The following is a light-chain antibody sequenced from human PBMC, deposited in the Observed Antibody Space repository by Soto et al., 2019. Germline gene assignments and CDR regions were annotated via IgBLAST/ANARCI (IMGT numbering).Light chain of an antibody. Sequence: EIVLTQSPATLSFFPGERATLSCRASQSVSSYLAWYQQKPGQAPRLLMSAASNRATGIPARFSGSGSGTDFTLTISSLEPEDFAVYYCQPRSHFGGGTKVEIK. CDR2: AAS. J-gene: IGKJ4*01. CDR1: QSVSSY. CDR3: QPRSH. V-gene: IGKV3-11*01.